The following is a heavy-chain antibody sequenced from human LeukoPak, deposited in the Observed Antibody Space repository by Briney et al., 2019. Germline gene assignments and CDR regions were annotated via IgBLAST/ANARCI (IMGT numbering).Heavy chain of an antibody. CDR1: GFTLSSYA. J-gene: IGHJ4*02. V-gene: IGHV3-23*01. D-gene: IGHD1-26*01. CDR3: AKGFYVGAYYFDY. CDR2: ISGSGGST. Sequence: GGSLRLSCAASGFTLSSYAMSWVRQAPGKGLAWVSAISGSGGSTYYADSVKGRFTISRDNSKNTLYLQMNSLRAEDTAVYYCAKGFYVGAYYFDYWGQGTLVTVTS.